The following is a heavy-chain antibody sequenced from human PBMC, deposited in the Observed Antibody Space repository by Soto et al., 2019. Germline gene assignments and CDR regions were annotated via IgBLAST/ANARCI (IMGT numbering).Heavy chain of an antibody. CDR3: ARDRTQSNYYYYYGMDV. CDR1: GFTFSSYG. CDR2: IWYDGSNK. J-gene: IGHJ6*02. V-gene: IGHV3-33*08. D-gene: IGHD1-1*01. Sequence: VQLVESGGGLVQPGGSLRLSCAASGFTFSSYGMHWVRQAPGKGLEWVAVIWYDGSNKYYADSVKGRFTISRDNSKNTLYLQMNSLRAEDTAVYYCARDRTQSNYYYYYGMDVWGQGTTVTVSS.